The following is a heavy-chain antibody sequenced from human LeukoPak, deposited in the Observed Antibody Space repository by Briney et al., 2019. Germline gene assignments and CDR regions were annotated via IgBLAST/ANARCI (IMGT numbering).Heavy chain of an antibody. V-gene: IGHV3-23*01. CDR2: ICGGGDVT. CDR3: ARDSSMLRGPLVIYYFDF. CDR1: DVNFITYA. Sequence: PGGSLRRSCAASDVNFITYARSWVRQAPGKGLEWVSTICGGGDVTYYADSVKGRFTISKDNSKNTLYLQMNSLRVEDTAVYYCARDSSMLRGPLVIYYFDFWGQGTLVTVSS. D-gene: IGHD3-10*01. J-gene: IGHJ4*02.